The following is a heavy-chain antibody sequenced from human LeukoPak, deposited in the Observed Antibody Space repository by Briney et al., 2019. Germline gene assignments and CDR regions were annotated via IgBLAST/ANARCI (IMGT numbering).Heavy chain of an antibody. J-gene: IGHJ6*03. CDR2: IYYTGST. CDR3: ARHKRDYYYYYMDV. CDR1: NGSISSSGFY. V-gene: IGHV4-39*01. Sequence: SETLSLTCSVSNGSISSSGFYWGWVRQSPERGLEWIGGIYYTGSTCYNPSLKRRVTISVDTSRNQFSLILSSVTAADTALYYCARHKRDYYYYYMDVWGKGTTVSVS.